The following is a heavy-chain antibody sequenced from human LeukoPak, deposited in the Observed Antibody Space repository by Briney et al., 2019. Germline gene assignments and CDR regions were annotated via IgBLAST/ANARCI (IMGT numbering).Heavy chain of an antibody. CDR3: ARDLRITMIVDAFDI. Sequence: GGSLRLSCAASGFTFSGYTMNWVRQAPGKGLEWVSSISSTSSYIYYADSVKGRFTISRDNAKNSLYLQMNSLRAEDTAVYYCARDLRITMIVDAFDIWGQGTMVTVSS. CDR2: ISSTSSYI. J-gene: IGHJ3*02. CDR1: GFTFSGYT. D-gene: IGHD3-22*01. V-gene: IGHV3-21*01.